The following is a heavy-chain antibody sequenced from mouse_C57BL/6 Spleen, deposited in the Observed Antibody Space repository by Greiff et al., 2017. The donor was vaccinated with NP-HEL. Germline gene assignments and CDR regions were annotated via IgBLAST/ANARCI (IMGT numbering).Heavy chain of an antibody. CDR3: ARDIYYGL. CDR1: GFTFSSYA. V-gene: IGHV5-4*01. Sequence: EVMLVESGGGLVKPGGSLKLSCAASGFTFSSYAMSWVRQTPEKRLEWVATISDGGSYTYYPDNVKGRFTISRDNAKNNLYLQMSHLKSEDTAMYYCARDIYYGLWGQGTLVTVSA. D-gene: IGHD2-1*01. CDR2: ISDGGSYT. J-gene: IGHJ3*01.